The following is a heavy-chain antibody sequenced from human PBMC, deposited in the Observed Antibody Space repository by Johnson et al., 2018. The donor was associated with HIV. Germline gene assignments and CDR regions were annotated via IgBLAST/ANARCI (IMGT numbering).Heavy chain of an antibody. CDR1: GFTFGSYG. CDR2: MSRNRGSI. D-gene: IGHD1-26*01. J-gene: IGHJ3*01. CDR3: ARVPPWALGATGWLDAFDV. V-gene: IGHV3-NL1*01. Sequence: QVQLVESGGGVVQPGRSLRLSCAASGFTFGSYGMHWVRQAPGKGLEWVPGMSRNRGSIRYADSVKGRFTISRDKAKNSLYLQKNSLRAEDTAVYYCARVPPWALGATGWLDAFDVWGQGTMVTVS.